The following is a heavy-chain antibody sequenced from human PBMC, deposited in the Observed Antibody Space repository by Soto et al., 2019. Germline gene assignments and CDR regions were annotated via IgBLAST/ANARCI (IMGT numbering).Heavy chain of an antibody. D-gene: IGHD3-10*01. Sequence: QVQLQESGPGLVKPSETLSLTCTVSGGSISSYYWSWIRQPPGKGLEWIGYIYYSGSTNYNPSLKSRVTISVDTSKNQFSLKLSSVTAADTAVYYCARTRDDYGSGTDRYYYCYMDVWGKGTTVTVSS. V-gene: IGHV4-59*01. CDR3: ARTRDDYGSGTDRYYYCYMDV. CDR2: IYYSGST. CDR1: GGSISSYY. J-gene: IGHJ6*03.